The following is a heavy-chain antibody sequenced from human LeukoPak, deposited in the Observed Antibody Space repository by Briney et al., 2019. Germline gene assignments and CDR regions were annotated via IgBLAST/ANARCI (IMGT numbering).Heavy chain of an antibody. CDR3: ARGPVDTAMVKNTAMDWYYYYYYYMDV. V-gene: IGHV3-30-3*01. CDR1: GFTFSSYA. CDR2: ISYDGSNK. D-gene: IGHD5-18*01. Sequence: GGSLRLSCAASGFTFSSYATHWVRQAPGKGLEWVAVISYDGSNKYYADSVKGRFTISRDNSKNTLYLQMNSLRAEDTAVYYCARGPVDTAMVKNTAMDWYYYYYYYMDVWGKGTTVTVSS. J-gene: IGHJ6*03.